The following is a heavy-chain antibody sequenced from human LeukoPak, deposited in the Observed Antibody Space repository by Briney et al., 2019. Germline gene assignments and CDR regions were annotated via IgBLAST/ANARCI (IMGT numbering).Heavy chain of an antibody. CDR2: IKQDGSQE. V-gene: IGHV3-7*01. CDR3: ARGVPYDSWSGPHYSDY. J-gene: IGHJ4*02. CDR1: RFTLSAYW. Sequence: GGSLRLSCAASRFTLSAYWMSWVRQAPGKGLEWVAHIKQDGSQEYYVDSVKGRFTISRDSAKNSLYLQMNSLRAEDTAVYYCARGVPYDSWSGPHYSDYWGQGTLVTVSS. D-gene: IGHD3-3*01.